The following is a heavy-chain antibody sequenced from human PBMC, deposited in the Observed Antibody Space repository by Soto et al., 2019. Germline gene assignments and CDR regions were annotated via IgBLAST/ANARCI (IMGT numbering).Heavy chain of an antibody. CDR3: IQSRCGGDCLQSYASYSYYVMDV. CDR1: AFSLSTGGVG. J-gene: IGHJ6*02. Sequence: QITLKESGPTLVKPTQTLTLTCTFSAFSLSTGGVGVGWIRQPPGKALEWLALIYWDDDKRYSPSLRSRLTITKDTSKNQVVLTMTNMDPVDTATYYCIQSRCGGDCLQSYASYSYYVMDVWGQGTTVTVSS. CDR2: IYWDDDK. V-gene: IGHV2-5*02. D-gene: IGHD2-21*02.